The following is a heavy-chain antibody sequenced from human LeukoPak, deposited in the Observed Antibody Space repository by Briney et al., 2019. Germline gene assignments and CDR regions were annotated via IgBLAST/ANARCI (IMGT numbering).Heavy chain of an antibody. V-gene: IGHV3-48*03. J-gene: IGHJ4*02. Sequence: SGGSLRLPCAASGFTFSSYEMNWVRQAPGKGLEWVSYISSGGNTIYYADSVKGRFTISRDNAKNSLYLQMNSLRAEDTAVYYCAREGTAMVSFDYWGQGTLVTVSS. CDR1: GFTFSSYE. CDR2: ISSGGNTI. D-gene: IGHD5-18*01. CDR3: AREGTAMVSFDY.